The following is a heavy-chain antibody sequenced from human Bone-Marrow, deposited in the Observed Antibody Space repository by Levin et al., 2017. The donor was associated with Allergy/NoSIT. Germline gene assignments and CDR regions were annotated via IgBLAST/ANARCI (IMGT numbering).Heavy chain of an antibody. D-gene: IGHD3-10*01. CDR1: GGSFSGYY. Sequence: SETLSLTCAVYGGSFSGYYWSWIRQPPGKGLEWIGEINHSGSTNYNPSLKSRVTISVDTSKNQFSLKLSSVTAADTAVYYCARGRRRTYYYGSGSGVSFDYWGQGTLVTVSS. V-gene: IGHV4-34*01. J-gene: IGHJ4*02. CDR3: ARGRRRTYYYGSGSGVSFDY. CDR2: INHSGST.